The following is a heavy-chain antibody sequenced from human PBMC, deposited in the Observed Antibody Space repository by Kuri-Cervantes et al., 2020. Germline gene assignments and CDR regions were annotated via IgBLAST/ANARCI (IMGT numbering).Heavy chain of an antibody. J-gene: IGHJ3*02. CDR1: GGSFSGYY. CDR2: IYYSGST. V-gene: IGHV4-59*13. D-gene: IGHD3-22*01. CDR3: ARDSQYYYDSSGSDAFDI. Sequence: SQTLSLTCAVYGGSFSGYYWSWMRQPPGKGLEWIGYIYYSGSTNYNPSLKSRVTISVDTSKNQFSLKLSSVTAADTAVYYCARDSQYYYDSSGSDAFDIWGQGAMVTVSS.